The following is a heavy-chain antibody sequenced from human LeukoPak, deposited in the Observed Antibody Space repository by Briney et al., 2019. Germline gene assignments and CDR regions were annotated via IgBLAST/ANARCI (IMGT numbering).Heavy chain of an antibody. CDR3: ARDGVYGGPYYFDY. V-gene: IGHV4-61*01. J-gene: IGHJ4*02. D-gene: IGHD5/OR15-5a*01. CDR1: GGSVSSGSYY. CDR2: IYYSGST. Sequence: SETLSLTCTVSGGSVSSGSYYWSWIRQPPGKGLEWIGYIYYSGSTNYNPSPKSRVTISVDTSKNQFSLKLSSVTAADTAVYYCARDGVYGGPYYFDYWGQGTLVTVSS.